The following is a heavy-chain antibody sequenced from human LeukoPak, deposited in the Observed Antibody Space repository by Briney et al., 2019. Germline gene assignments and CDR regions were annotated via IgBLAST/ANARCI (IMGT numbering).Heavy chain of an antibody. V-gene: IGHV1-69*01. CDR1: GGTFSSYA. J-gene: IGHJ4*02. CDR2: IIPIFGTA. D-gene: IGHD2-2*01. Sequence: SVKVSCKASGGTFSSYAISWVRQAPGQGLEWMGGIIPIFGTANYAQKFQGRVTITADESTSTAYMELSSLRSEDTAVYYCARSGDCSSTSCYPYYFDYWGQGTLVTVSS. CDR3: ARSGDCSSTSCYPYYFDY.